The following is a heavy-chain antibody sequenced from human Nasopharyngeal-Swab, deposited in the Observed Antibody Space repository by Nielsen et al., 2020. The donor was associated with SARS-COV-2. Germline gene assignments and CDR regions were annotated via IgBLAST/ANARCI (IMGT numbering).Heavy chain of an antibody. V-gene: IGHV3-23*01. CDR3: AKGGGYSYYYGMDV. CDR2: ISGSGGST. D-gene: IGHD5-18*01. CDR1: GFNFSSYA. J-gene: IGHJ6*02. Sequence: GESLKISCAASGFNFSSYAMSWVRQAPGKGLEWVSAISGSGGSTYYADSVKGRFTISRDNSKNTLYLQMNSLRAEDTAVYYCAKGGGYSYYYGMDVWGQGTTVTVSS.